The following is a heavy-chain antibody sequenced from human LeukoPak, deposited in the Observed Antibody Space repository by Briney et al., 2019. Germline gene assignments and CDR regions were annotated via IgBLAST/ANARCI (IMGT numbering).Heavy chain of an antibody. CDR2: INHSGST. D-gene: IGHD2-2*01. CDR1: GGSFSDFF. J-gene: IGHJ6*02. Sequence: PSETLSLTCAVFGGSFSDFFWSWIRQPPGKGLEWIGEINHSGSTNYNPSLKSRVTISLDTSKNQFSLELNSVTAADTAVYYCARSSGGGYCSSTSCPMDVWGQGTTVTVSS. V-gene: IGHV4-34*01. CDR3: ARSSGGGYCSSTSCPMDV.